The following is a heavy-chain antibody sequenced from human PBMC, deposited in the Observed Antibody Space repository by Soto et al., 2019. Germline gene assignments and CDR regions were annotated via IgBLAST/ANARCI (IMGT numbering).Heavy chain of an antibody. D-gene: IGHD3-22*01. CDR3: ARHRFYYDSSGYYSYFDY. CDR1: GGSISSYY. J-gene: IGHJ4*02. Sequence: QVQLQESGSGLVKPSETLSLTCTVSGGSISSYYWSWIRQPAGKGLEWIGRIYTSGSTNYNPSLKSRVTMSVDTSKNQFSLKLSSVTAADTAVYYCARHRFYYDSSGYYSYFDYWGQGTLVTVSS. V-gene: IGHV4-4*07. CDR2: IYTSGST.